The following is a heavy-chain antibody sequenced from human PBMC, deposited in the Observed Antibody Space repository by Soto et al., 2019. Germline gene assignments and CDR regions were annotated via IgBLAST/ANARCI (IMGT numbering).Heavy chain of an antibody. CDR2: FDPEDGET. D-gene: IGHD6-25*01. Sequence: ASVKVSCKVSVYTLTELSMHWVRQAPGKGLEWMGGFDPEDGETIYAQKFQGRVTMTEDTSTDTAYMELSSLRSEDTAVYYCATSGWNSSGEVFDYWGQGTLVTVSS. CDR1: VYTLTELS. V-gene: IGHV1-24*01. CDR3: ATSGWNSSGEVFDY. J-gene: IGHJ4*02.